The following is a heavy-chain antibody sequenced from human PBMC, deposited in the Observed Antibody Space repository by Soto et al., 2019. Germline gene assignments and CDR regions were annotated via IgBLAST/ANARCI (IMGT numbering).Heavy chain of an antibody. CDR2: INWNSGNI. CDR3: AREGVTWSGYSYYYYYMDV. D-gene: IGHD3-3*01. CDR1: GFSFDDYA. J-gene: IGHJ6*03. Sequence: GGSLRLSCAASGFSFDDYAMHWARQPPGKGLEWVSGINWNSGNIAYADSVKGRFSISRDNAKNSLYLQMNSLRADDTALYYCAREGVTWSGYSYYYYYMDVWGKGTTVTVSS. V-gene: IGHV3-9*01.